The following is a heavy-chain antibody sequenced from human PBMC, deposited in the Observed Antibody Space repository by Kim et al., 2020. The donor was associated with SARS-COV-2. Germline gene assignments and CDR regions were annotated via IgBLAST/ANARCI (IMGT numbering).Heavy chain of an antibody. D-gene: IGHD6-19*01. CDR2: IWYDGSNK. CDR3: ARDQEYSSGWYVRYYFDY. V-gene: IGHV3-33*01. J-gene: IGHJ4*02. CDR1: GFTFSSYG. Sequence: GGSLRLSCAASGFTFSSYGMHWVRQASGKGLEWVAVIWYDGSNKYYADSAKGRFTISRDNYKNTLYLQMNSMRAEDTAVYYCARDQEYSSGWYVRYYFDYCGQGTLVTVSS.